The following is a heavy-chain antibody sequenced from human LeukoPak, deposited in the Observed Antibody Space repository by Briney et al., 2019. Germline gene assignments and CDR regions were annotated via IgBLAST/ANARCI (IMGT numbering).Heavy chain of an antibody. CDR2: ISSSSSYT. CDR1: GFTFSNYA. D-gene: IGHD3-22*01. J-gene: IGHJ4*02. CDR3: AGYYYDSSGYKLTDY. Sequence: GGSLRLSCTASGFTFSNYAMHWVRQAPGKGLEWVSYISSSSSYTNYADSVKGRFTISRDNAKNSLYLQMNSLRAEDTAVYYCAGYYYDSSGYKLTDYWGQGTLVTVSS. V-gene: IGHV3-11*03.